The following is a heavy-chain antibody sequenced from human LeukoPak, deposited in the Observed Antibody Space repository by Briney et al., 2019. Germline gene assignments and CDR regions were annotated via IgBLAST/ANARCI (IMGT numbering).Heavy chain of an antibody. Sequence: ASVKVSCKASGYSYTRFGVGWVRQAPGQGLEWMGRISAYNDDTKYAQKFQGRVTVTSDPATNTAYMELRSLRSDDTAVYFCARRTNYDILTGYSARGYYFDYWGQGTLVTVSA. V-gene: IGHV1-18*01. CDR2: ISAYNDDT. J-gene: IGHJ4*02. CDR3: ARRTNYDILTGYSARGYYFDY. D-gene: IGHD3-9*01. CDR1: GYSYTRFG.